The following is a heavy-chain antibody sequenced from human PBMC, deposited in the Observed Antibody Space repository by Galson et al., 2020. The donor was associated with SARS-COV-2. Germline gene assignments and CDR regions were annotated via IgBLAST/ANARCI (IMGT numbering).Heavy chain of an antibody. J-gene: IGHJ5*02. CDR3: ARVVGYCSSTSCYDWFDP. V-gene: IGHV4-59*01. D-gene: IGHD2-2*03. CDR1: GGSISSYY. Sequence: SETLSLTCTVSGGSISSYYWSWIRQPPGKGLEWIGYIYYSGSTNYNPSLKSRVTISVDTSKNQFSLKLSSVTAADTAVYYCARVVGYCSSTSCYDWFDPWGQGTLVTVSS. CDR2: IYYSGST.